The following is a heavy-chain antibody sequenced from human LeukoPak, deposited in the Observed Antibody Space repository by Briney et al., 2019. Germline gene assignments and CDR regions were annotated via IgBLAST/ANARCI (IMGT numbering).Heavy chain of an antibody. J-gene: IGHJ4*02. CDR3: AGSSSHPYYFDY. CDR2: ISGSGGST. D-gene: IGHD6-6*01. V-gene: IGHV3-23*01. CDR1: GFTFSSYS. Sequence: GGSLRLSCAASGFTFSSYSMNWVRQAPGKGLEWVSAISGSGGSTYYADSVKGRFTISRDNSKNTLYLQMNSLRAEDTAVYYCAGSSSHPYYFDYWGQGTLVTVSS.